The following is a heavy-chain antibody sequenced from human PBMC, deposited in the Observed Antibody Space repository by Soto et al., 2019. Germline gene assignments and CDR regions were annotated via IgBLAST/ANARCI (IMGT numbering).Heavy chain of an antibody. CDR2: IIPIFGTA. J-gene: IGHJ4*02. Sequence: QVQLVQSGAEVKKPGSSVKVSCKASGGTFSSYAISWVRQAPGQGLEWMGGIIPIFGTANYAQKFQGRVTITADESTSTAYMELSSLRSEDKAVYYCARVEMATHPIYYFDYWGQGTLVTVSS. D-gene: IGHD5-12*01. CDR3: ARVEMATHPIYYFDY. V-gene: IGHV1-69*01. CDR1: GGTFSSYA.